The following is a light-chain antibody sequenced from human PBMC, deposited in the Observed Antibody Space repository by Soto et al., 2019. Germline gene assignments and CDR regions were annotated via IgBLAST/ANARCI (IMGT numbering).Light chain of an antibody. V-gene: IGKV3-20*01. CDR2: GIS. CDR1: HNISSSY. Sequence: EIVLTQSPGTLSLSPGERATLSCRASHNISSSYVAWYQQKPGQAPRLLMYGISRRATGIPVRFSGSGSGTDFPITITRLEPEDFAVYYCQQYVTSSPRTFGQGKKVELK. CDR3: QQYVTSSPRT. J-gene: IGKJ1*01.